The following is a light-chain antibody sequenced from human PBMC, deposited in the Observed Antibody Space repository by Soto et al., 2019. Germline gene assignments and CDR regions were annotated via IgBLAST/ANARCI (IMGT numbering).Light chain of an antibody. J-gene: IGLJ2*01. CDR3: QVWDSSSDHVI. CDR1: NIGTKS. CDR2: YDS. Sequence: SYELTQQPSVSVAPGKTARVTCGGNNIGTKSVHWYQQKPGQAPLLVIYYDSDRPSGIPERFSGSNSGNTATLTISRVEAGDEADYYCQVWDSSSDHVIFGAGTKLTVL. V-gene: IGLV3-21*04.